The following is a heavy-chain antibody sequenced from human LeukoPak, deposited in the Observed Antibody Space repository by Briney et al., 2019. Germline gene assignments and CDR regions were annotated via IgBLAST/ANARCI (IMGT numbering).Heavy chain of an antibody. J-gene: IGHJ4*02. CDR2: ISSSSSYT. V-gene: IGHV3-11*05. CDR1: GFIFSDYY. CDR3: ARDLNCYGSGSYLGY. Sequence: PGGSLRLSCAASGFIFSDYYMSWIRQAPGKGLEWVSYISSSSSYTNYADSVKGRFTISRDNAKNSLYLQMNSLRAEDTAVYYCARDLNCYGSGSYLGYWGQGTLVTVSS. D-gene: IGHD3-10*01.